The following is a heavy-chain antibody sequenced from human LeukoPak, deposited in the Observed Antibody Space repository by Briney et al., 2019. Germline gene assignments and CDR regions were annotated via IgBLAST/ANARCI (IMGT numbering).Heavy chain of an antibody. CDR1: GFTFSSYS. Sequence: GGSLRLSCAASGFTFSSYSMNWVRQAPGKGLEWVSSISGSSSYIYYADSVKGRFTISRDNAKNSLYLQMNSLRAEDTAVYYCARDPPQSIAVAGIDFDYWGQGTLVTVSS. CDR2: ISGSSSYI. V-gene: IGHV3-21*01. CDR3: ARDPPQSIAVAGIDFDY. J-gene: IGHJ4*02. D-gene: IGHD6-19*01.